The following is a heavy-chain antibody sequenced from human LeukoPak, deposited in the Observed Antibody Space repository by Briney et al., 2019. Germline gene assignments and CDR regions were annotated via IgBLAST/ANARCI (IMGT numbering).Heavy chain of an antibody. D-gene: IGHD2/OR15-2a*01. CDR1: GGSFGNYY. CDR2: IYDSGTT. Sequence: SETLSLTCTVSGGSFGNYYWSWIRQPPGKGLEWIGYIYDSGTTNYNPSLKSRVTISVDMSKNQFSLKLSSVTAADTAVYYCARDFSAAFDIWGQGTMVTVSS. J-gene: IGHJ3*02. V-gene: IGHV4-59*01. CDR3: ARDFSAAFDI.